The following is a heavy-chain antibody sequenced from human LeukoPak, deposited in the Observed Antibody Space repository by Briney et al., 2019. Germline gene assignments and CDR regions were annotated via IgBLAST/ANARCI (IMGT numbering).Heavy chain of an antibody. V-gene: IGHV3-7*01. Sequence: GGSLRLSGAASEFTFSNYWMSWVRQAPGKGLERVAHTNQDGSKNYYVDSVRGRFTISRDNAKNSLYLQMNSLRAEDTAVYYCATTVAGYPDDYFDYWGQGTLVTVSS. J-gene: IGHJ4*02. D-gene: IGHD6-19*01. CDR3: ATTVAGYPDDYFDY. CDR1: EFTFSNYW. CDR2: TNQDGSKN.